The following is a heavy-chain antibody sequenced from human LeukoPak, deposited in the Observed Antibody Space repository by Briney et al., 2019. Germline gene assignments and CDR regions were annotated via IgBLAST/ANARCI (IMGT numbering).Heavy chain of an antibody. Sequence: SETLSLTCTVSGGSISGYYWSWIRQPPGKGLEWIGYISYTAIANYNPSLKSLVTISLDTSKNQFPLKLSSVAAADTAVYYCARARGYSDASLDYWGQGTLVTVSS. CDR1: GGSISGYY. D-gene: IGHD5-18*01. CDR2: ISYTAIA. J-gene: IGHJ4*02. V-gene: IGHV4-59*12. CDR3: ARARGYSDASLDY.